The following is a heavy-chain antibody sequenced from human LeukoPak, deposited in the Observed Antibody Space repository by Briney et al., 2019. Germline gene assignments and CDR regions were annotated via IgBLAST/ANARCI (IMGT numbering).Heavy chain of an antibody. CDR1: GFTFSNYW. Sequence: GGSLRLSCAASGFTFSNYWMSWVRQAPGKGLEWVANIKQDGSEKYYVNSVKGRFTISRDNAKNSLYLQMNSLRGDDTAVYYCAKAGCSSWYLDYWGQGTLVTVSS. CDR3: AKAGCSSWYLDY. V-gene: IGHV3-7*03. D-gene: IGHD6-13*01. CDR2: IKQDGSEK. J-gene: IGHJ4*02.